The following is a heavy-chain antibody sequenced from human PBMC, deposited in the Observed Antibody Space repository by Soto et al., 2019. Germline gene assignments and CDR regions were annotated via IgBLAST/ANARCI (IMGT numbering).Heavy chain of an antibody. CDR1: GYTFTNYP. J-gene: IGHJ4*02. CDR2: IDAGNGNT. CDR3: ARYNYFDY. Sequence: QVQLMQSGAEVKRPGASMKISCKTSGYTFTNYPIHWVRQAPGQTLEWMGWIDAGNGNTKYSQSFQDRVTFTRDTSANTAYMELSILRSEDTAVYYCARYNYFDYWGQGTLVTVSS. V-gene: IGHV1-3*01. D-gene: IGHD1-1*01.